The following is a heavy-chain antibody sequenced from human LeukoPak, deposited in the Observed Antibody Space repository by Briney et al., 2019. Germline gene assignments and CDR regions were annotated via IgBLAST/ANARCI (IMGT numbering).Heavy chain of an antibody. V-gene: IGHV3-30*03. D-gene: IGHD3-9*01. J-gene: IGHJ4*02. CDR1: GFTFSSYG. CDR3: ARKVLAYYDILTGYFDY. Sequence: GGSLRLSCAASGFTFSSYGMHWVRQAPGKGLEWVAVISYDGSNKYYADSVKGRFTISRDNSKNTLYLQTNSLRAEDTAVYYCARKVLAYYDILTGYFDYWGQGTLVTVSS. CDR2: ISYDGSNK.